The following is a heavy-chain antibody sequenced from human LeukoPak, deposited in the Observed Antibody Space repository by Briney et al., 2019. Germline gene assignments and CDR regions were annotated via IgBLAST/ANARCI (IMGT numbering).Heavy chain of an antibody. D-gene: IGHD3-10*01. V-gene: IGHV3-11*01. Sequence: GGSLRLSCAASGFTFSDYYMSWIRQAPGKGLEWVSYISSSGSTIYYADSVKGRFTISRDNAKNPLYLQMNSLRAEDTAVYYCARGMRGGGYYYYGMDVWGQGTTVTVSS. CDR3: ARGMRGGGYYYYGMDV. CDR2: ISSSGSTI. CDR1: GFTFSDYY. J-gene: IGHJ6*02.